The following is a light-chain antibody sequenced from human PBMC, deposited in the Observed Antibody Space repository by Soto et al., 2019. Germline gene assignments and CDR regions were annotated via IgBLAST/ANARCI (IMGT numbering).Light chain of an antibody. J-gene: IGKJ4*01. CDR2: AAS. V-gene: IGKV1-39*01. Sequence: DIQMTQSPSSLSASVGDRVTITCRASQSISSYLNWYQQKQGKAPKLLIYAASSLQSGVPSRFSGSGSGTDFTRTISSLQPEDFATYYCQQSYSTPQLTFGGGTKVEIK. CDR1: QSISSY. CDR3: QQSYSTPQLT.